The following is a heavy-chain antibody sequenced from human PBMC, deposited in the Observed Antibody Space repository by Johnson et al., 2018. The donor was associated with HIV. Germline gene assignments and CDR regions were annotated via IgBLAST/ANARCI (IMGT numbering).Heavy chain of an antibody. V-gene: IGHV3-9*01. D-gene: IGHD1-26*01. CDR2: ISWNSGSI. CDR3: AREGGSYKDDAFDI. CDR1: GFTFSSYA. Sequence: VQLVESGGGLVQPGGSLRLSCAASGFTFSSYAMSWVRQAPGKGLEWVSAISWNSGSIGYADSVKGRFTISRDNAKNSLYLQMNSLRAEDTALYYCAREGGSYKDDAFDIWGQGTVVTVSS. J-gene: IGHJ3*02.